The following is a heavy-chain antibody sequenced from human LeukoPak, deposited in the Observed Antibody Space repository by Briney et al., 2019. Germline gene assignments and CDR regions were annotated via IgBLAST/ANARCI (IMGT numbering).Heavy chain of an antibody. CDR3: ARGPYYYDSKTFDY. Sequence: PSQTLSLTCTVSGVSISSGGYYWSWIRQHPGKGLEWIGCIYYSGSTHYNPSLKSRVRISVDTSKNQFSLKLSSVTAADTAVYYCARGPYYYDSKTFDYWGQGTLVTVSS. CDR2: IYYSGST. CDR1: GVSISSGGYY. V-gene: IGHV4-31*03. D-gene: IGHD3-22*01. J-gene: IGHJ4*02.